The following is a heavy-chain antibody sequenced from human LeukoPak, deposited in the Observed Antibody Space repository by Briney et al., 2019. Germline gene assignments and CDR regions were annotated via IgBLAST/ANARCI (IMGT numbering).Heavy chain of an antibody. CDR3: ASMTTVTTFDY. CDR1: GHSLTSYS. D-gene: IGHD4-17*01. Sequence: GASVKVSCKAFGHSLTSYSMHWVRQAPGQGLEWMGIINPSGGSTSYAQKFQGRVTMTRVTSISTAYMELSRLRSDDTAVYYCASMTTVTTFDYWGQGTLVTVSS. J-gene: IGHJ4*02. V-gene: IGHV1-46*01. CDR2: INPSGGST.